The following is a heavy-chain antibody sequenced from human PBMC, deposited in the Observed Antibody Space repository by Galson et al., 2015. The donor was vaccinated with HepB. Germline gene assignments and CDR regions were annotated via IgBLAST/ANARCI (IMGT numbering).Heavy chain of an antibody. V-gene: IGHV4-34*01. CDR3: ARGRTLGYCSSTSCYSIGAFDI. CDR1: GGSFSGYY. Sequence: SETLSLTCAVYGGSFSGYYWSWIRQPPGKGLEWIGEINHSGSTNYNPSLKSRVTISVDTSKNQFSLKLSSVTAADTAVYYCARGRTLGYCSSTSCYSIGAFDIWGQGTMVTVSS. CDR2: INHSGST. J-gene: IGHJ3*02. D-gene: IGHD2-2*01.